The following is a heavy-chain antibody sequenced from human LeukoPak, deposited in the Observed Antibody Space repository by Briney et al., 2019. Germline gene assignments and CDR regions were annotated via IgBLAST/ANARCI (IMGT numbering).Heavy chain of an antibody. J-gene: IGHJ6*02. V-gene: IGHV4-39*01. Sequence: PSETLSLTCTVSGGSISSSSYYWGWIRQPPGKGLEWIGSIYYSGSTYYNPSLKSRVTISVDTSKNQFSLKLSSVTAADTAVYYCARRAGKSGSYYNGRYYYYGMDVWGQGTTVTVSS. CDR2: IYYSGST. CDR3: ARRAGKSGSYYNGRYYYYGMDV. D-gene: IGHD3-10*01. CDR1: GGSISSSSYY.